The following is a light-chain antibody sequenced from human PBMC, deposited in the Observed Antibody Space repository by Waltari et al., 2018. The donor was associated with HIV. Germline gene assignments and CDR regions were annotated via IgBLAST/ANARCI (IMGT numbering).Light chain of an antibody. CDR3: AAWDDSLGGPV. CDR2: GLN. V-gene: IGLV1-47*01. Sequence: QSVLTQPPSASGTPGQRATISCPGSPSNIGRNYVPWYQHLPGTATKLLIYGLNERPSGVSDRFSGSKSGTSASLAISGLRSEDEGDYSCAAWDDSLGGPVFGGGTQLTVL. CDR1: PSNIGRNY. J-gene: IGLJ7*01.